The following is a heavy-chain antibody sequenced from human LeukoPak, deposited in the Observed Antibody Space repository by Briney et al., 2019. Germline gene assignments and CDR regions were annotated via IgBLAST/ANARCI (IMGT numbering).Heavy chain of an antibody. Sequence: ASVKVSCKASGYTFTGYYMHWVRQAPGQGLEWMGWTNPNSGGTNYAQKFQGRVTMTRDTSISTAYMELSRLRSDDTAVYYCARRRGKSADAFDIWGQGTMVTVSS. D-gene: IGHD3-16*01. V-gene: IGHV1-2*02. J-gene: IGHJ3*02. CDR3: ARRRGKSADAFDI. CDR2: TNPNSGGT. CDR1: GYTFTGYY.